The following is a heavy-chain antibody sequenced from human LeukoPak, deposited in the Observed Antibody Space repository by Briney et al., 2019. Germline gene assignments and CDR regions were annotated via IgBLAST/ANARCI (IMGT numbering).Heavy chain of an antibody. Sequence: SETLSLTCTVSGGSMRSYYWSWIRQPAGKGLEWIGYIYYSGSTNYNPSLKSRVTISVDTSKNQFSLKLSSVTAADTAVHYCARHYIAAGGGDAFDIWGQGTMVTVSS. V-gene: IGHV4-59*08. CDR2: IYYSGST. J-gene: IGHJ3*02. CDR1: GGSMRSYY. CDR3: ARHYIAAGGGDAFDI. D-gene: IGHD6-13*01.